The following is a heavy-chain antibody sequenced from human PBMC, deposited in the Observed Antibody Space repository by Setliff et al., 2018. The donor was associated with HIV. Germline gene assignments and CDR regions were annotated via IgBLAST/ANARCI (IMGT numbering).Heavy chain of an antibody. V-gene: IGHV4-39*01. CDR3: ARQDLTSVPT. D-gene: IGHD3-10*01. CDR2: IYHDGNT. J-gene: IGHJ5*02. CDR1: GGSYSSTFHY. Sequence: PSETLSLTCTASGGSYSSTFHYWVWIRQPPGKGLEWVGSIYHDGNTYYNPSLESRVTISADTSETHFSLRLTSATAADTGVYFCARQDLTSVPTWGRGTLVTVS.